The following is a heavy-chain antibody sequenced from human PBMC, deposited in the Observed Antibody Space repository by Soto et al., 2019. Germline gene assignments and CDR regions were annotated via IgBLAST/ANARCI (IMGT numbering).Heavy chain of an antibody. V-gene: IGHV1-2*02. CDR1: GYTFTGYY. CDR3: ARDTPGVTMVRGVPIDY. CDR2: INPNSGGT. D-gene: IGHD3-10*01. J-gene: IGHJ4*02. Sequence: ASVKVSCKASGYTFTGYYMHWVRQAPGQGLEWMGWINPNSGGTNYAQKFQGRVTMTRDTSISTAYMELSRLRSDDTAVYYCARDTPGVTMVRGVPIDYWGQGTLVTVSS.